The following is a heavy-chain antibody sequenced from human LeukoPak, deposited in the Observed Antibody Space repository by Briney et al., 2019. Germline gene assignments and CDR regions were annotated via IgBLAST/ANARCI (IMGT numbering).Heavy chain of an antibody. D-gene: IGHD2/OR15-2a*01. J-gene: IGHJ4*02. CDR2: ISSSGSTI. CDR3: ARVNIRDLYYFDY. CDR1: GFTFSSYE. Sequence: GGSLRLSCAASGFTFSSYEMNWVRQAPGRGLEWVSYISSSGSTIYYADSVKGRFTISRDNAKNSLYLQMNSLRAEDTAVYYCARVNIRDLYYFDYWGQGTLVTVSS. V-gene: IGHV3-48*03.